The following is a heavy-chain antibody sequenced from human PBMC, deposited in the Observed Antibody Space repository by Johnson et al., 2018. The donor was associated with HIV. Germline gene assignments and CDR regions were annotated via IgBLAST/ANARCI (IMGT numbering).Heavy chain of an antibody. Sequence: QVQLVESGGGVVQPGRSLRLSCAASGFTFRSYGMHWVRQAPGKGLEWVAVISYDGSNKYYADPVKGRFTISRDNSKNTMYLQMNSLRGEDTAVYYCATQVDTVMRIGSNAFDIWGQGTMVTVSS. V-gene: IGHV3-30*03. D-gene: IGHD5-18*01. CDR2: ISYDGSNK. CDR3: ATQVDTVMRIGSNAFDI. J-gene: IGHJ3*02. CDR1: GFTFRSYG.